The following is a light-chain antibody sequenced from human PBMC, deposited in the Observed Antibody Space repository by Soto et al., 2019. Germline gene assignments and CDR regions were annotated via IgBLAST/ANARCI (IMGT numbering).Light chain of an antibody. CDR3: GTWDTSLSNWV. V-gene: IGLV1-51*01. Sequence: QSVLTQPPSMSAAPGQRVTISCSGTTSNIGDNYVSWYRQLPGTAPDLLIYDNYKRPSGIPDRFSGSKSGTSATLGITGLQTGDEADYYCGTWDTSLSNWVFGGGTQLTVL. CDR2: DNY. J-gene: IGLJ3*02. CDR1: TSNIGDNY.